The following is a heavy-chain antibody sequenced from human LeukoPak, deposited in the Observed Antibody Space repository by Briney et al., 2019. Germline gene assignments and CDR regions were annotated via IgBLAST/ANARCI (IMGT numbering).Heavy chain of an antibody. D-gene: IGHD2-2*01. CDR3: AREFIVPAAQGRPYYFDY. CDR2: IKQDGSEK. Sequence: GGSLRLSSAASGFTFSSYWMSWVRQAPGKGLEWVANIKQDGSEKYYVDSVKGRFTISRDNAKNSLYLQMNGLRAEDTAVYYCAREFIVPAAQGRPYYFDYWGQGTLVTVSS. V-gene: IGHV3-7*01. J-gene: IGHJ4*02. CDR1: GFTFSSYW.